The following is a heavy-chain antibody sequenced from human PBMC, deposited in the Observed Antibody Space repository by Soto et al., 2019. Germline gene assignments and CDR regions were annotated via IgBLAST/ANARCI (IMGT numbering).Heavy chain of an antibody. CDR2: ISEDGNNK. CDR1: GFSFSSHG. D-gene: IGHD3-16*01. V-gene: IGHV3-30*18. Sequence: QVQLVESGGGVVQPGRSLRLSCVGSGFSFSSHGMHWVRQAPGKGLEWVAVISEDGNNKYYGDSVKGRFTISRDNSKNTLYLQMNSLRVEDTAVYYCAKVLPIRLWRSYYALDVWGRGTSVTVSS. J-gene: IGHJ6*02. CDR3: AKVLPIRLWRSYYALDV.